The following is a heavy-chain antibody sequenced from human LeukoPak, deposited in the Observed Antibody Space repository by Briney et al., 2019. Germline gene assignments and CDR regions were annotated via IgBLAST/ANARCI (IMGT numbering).Heavy chain of an antibody. Sequence: PGGSLRLSCAASGSTFSSYWMSWVRQAPGKGLEWVANIKPDGSERYYVDSVKGRFTISRDDAKNSLYLQMNSLRAEDTAVYFCARGDYYDISGYFNDAFDIWGQGTMVTVSS. CDR3: ARGDYYDISGYFNDAFDI. CDR1: GSTFSSYW. J-gene: IGHJ3*02. CDR2: IKPDGSER. V-gene: IGHV3-7*01. D-gene: IGHD3-22*01.